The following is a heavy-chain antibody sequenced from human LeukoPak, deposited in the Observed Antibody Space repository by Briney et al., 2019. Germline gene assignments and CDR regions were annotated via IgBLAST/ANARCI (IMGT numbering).Heavy chain of an antibody. CDR2: ISYDGSNK. J-gene: IGHJ5*02. CDR1: GFTLSSYA. V-gene: IGHV3-30-3*01. D-gene: IGHD3-3*01. CDR3: ARAEYYDFWSGYEGKNWFDP. Sequence: PGRSLRLSCAASGFTLSSYAMHWVRQAPGKGLEWVAVISYDGSNKYYADSVKGRFTISRDNSKNTLYLQMNSLRAEDTAVYYCARAEYYDFWSGYEGKNWFDPWGQGTLVTVSS.